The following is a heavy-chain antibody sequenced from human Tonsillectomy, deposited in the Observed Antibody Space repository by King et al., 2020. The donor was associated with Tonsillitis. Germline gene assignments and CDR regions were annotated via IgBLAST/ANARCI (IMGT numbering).Heavy chain of an antibody. CDR3: AREAAAARGGLDV. J-gene: IGHJ6*02. Sequence: QLQESGPGLEKPSQTLSLACGVSGGSMTSGGYSWTWIRQSPGKGLEWIGYIYQGGRTDYNPSLRSRVSLSLDTSKNQFSLKLFSVTAADTAVYYCAREAAAARGGLDVWGQGTTVTVSS. CDR2: IYQGGRT. CDR1: GGSMTSGGYS. D-gene: IGHD6-25*01. V-gene: IGHV4-30-2*06.